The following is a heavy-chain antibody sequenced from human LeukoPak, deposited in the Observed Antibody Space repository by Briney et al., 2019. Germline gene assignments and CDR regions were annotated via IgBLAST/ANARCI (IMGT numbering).Heavy chain of an antibody. CDR2: MNPNSGNS. J-gene: IGHJ4*02. Sequence: ASVKVSCKASGYTFTNYDINWVRQATGQGLEWMGYMNPNSGNSAYAQKFQGRVTITTDASMSTASMELSGLRSEDTALYYCAREGLDYWGQGTLVTVSS. CDR1: GYTFTNYD. V-gene: IGHV1-8*01. CDR3: AREGLDY.